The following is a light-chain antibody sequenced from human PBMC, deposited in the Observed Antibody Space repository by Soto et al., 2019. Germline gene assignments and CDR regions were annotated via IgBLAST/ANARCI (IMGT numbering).Light chain of an antibody. V-gene: IGKV1-39*01. CDR3: QHYNSYSEA. CDR2: AAS. Sequence: DIQMTQSPSSLSASVGDRVTITCRASQSISSYLNWYQQKPGKAPKLLIYAASSLQSGVPSRFSGSGSGTEFTLTISSLQPDDFATYYCQHYNSYSEAFGQRTKADIK. CDR1: QSISSY. J-gene: IGKJ1*01.